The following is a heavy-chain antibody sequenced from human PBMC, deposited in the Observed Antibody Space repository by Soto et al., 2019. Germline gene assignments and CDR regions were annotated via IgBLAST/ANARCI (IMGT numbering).Heavy chain of an antibody. CDR1: GGTFSSVA. CDR3: ARSPGVFDY. J-gene: IGHJ4*02. V-gene: IGHV1-69*06. CDR2: LVPVFGTA. Sequence: QVQLVQSGAEVKKPGSSVKVSCKASGGTFSSVAISWVRHAPGQGREWMGGLVPVFGTANYAQKFQDRVTITADKSTSTSYMELSSLRSEDTAVYYCARSPGVFDYWGQGTLVTVSS. D-gene: IGHD3-10*01.